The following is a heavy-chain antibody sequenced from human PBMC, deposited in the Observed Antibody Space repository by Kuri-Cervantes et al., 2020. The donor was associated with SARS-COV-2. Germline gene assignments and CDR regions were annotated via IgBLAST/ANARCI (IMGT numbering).Heavy chain of an antibody. CDR2: ISGSGGST. CDR3: ARDVDSSGWYRRIDY. J-gene: IGHJ4*02. D-gene: IGHD6-19*01. V-gene: IGHV3-23*01. Sequence: GGSLRLSCAASGFTFSSYAMSWVRQAPGKGLEWVSAISGSGGSTYYADSVKGRFTISRDNSKNTLYLQMNSLRPEDTAVYYCARDVDSSGWYRRIDYWGQGILVTVSS. CDR1: GFTFSSYA.